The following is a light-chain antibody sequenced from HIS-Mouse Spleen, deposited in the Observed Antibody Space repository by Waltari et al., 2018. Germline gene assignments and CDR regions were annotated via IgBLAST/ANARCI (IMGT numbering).Light chain of an antibody. CDR1: RSNIGAGYA. J-gene: IGLJ2*01. V-gene: IGLV1-40*01. CDR3: QSYDSSLSGSV. CDR2: GNS. Sequence: QSVLTQPPSVSGAPGQRVTIPCTGSRSNIGAGYAVHWYQQLPGTAPKLLTYGNSNRPSGVPDRFSGSKSGTSASLAITGLQAEDEADYYCQSYDSSLSGSVFGGGTKLTVL.